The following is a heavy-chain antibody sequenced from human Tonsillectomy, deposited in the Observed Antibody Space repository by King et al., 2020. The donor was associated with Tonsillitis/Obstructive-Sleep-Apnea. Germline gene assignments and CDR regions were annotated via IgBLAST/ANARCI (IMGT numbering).Heavy chain of an antibody. CDR2: INPHSGGT. Sequence: QLVQSGAEVKKPGASVKVSCKASGYTFTGNYMHWVRQAPGQGLELMGWINPHSGGTDYAQKFQGRLTMTRDTSISTSYMELSSLRSDDTGIYYCARAYYYGSGSYYEKVFDYWGQGTLVTVSS. D-gene: IGHD3-10*01. CDR1: GYTFTGNY. CDR3: ARAYYYGSGSYYEKVFDY. V-gene: IGHV1-2*02. J-gene: IGHJ4*02.